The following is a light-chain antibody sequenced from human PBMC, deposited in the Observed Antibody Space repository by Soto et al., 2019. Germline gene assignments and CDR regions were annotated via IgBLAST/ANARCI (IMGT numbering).Light chain of an antibody. Sequence: QSVLTQPASVSGSPGQSITISCIGTSSDIGAYNSVSWYQQHPGKAPKLMIYEVNNRPSGVSNRFSGSKSGNTAALTISGLQAEDEADYYCSSCRRSNTVVFGGGTKATV. CDR3: SSCRRSNTVV. CDR2: EVN. J-gene: IGLJ2*01. CDR1: SSDIGAYNS. V-gene: IGLV2-14*01.